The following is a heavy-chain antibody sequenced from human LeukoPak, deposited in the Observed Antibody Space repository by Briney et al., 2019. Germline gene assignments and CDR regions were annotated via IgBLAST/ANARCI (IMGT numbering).Heavy chain of an antibody. CDR3: APGWFDP. Sequence: SETLSLTCTVSGGSISSGGYYWSWIRQPPGKGLEWIGEINHSGSTNYNPSLKSRVTISVDTSKNQFSLKLSSVTAADTAVYYCAPGWFDPWGQGTLVTVSS. CDR1: GGSISSGGYY. J-gene: IGHJ5*02. V-gene: IGHV4-39*07. CDR2: INHSGST.